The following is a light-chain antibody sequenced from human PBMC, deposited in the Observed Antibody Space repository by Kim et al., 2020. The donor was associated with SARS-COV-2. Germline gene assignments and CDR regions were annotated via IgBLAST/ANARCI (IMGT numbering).Light chain of an antibody. CDR2: KAS. CDR3: QQYNNLRT. Sequence: DIQMTQSPSTLSAAVGDRVTITCRASESVSTWLAWYQQKPGKAPNLLIYKASSLENGVPPRFSGSGSGTEFTLTINSLQPDDFATYYCQQYNNLRTFGPGTKVDIK. J-gene: IGKJ1*01. CDR1: ESVSTW. V-gene: IGKV1-5*03.